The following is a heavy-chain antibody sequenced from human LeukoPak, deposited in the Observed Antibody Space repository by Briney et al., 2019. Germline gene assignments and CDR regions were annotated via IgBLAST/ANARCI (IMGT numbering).Heavy chain of an antibody. CDR2: IYNGVNT. CDR3: ARDLPTLTSHWFDP. CDR1: GASVSSASY. J-gene: IGHJ5*02. D-gene: IGHD3-9*01. V-gene: IGHV4-61*01. Sequence: SEILSLTCTVPGASVSSASYWTWIRQPPGKGVEWIAHIYNGVNTNYNPSLKSRVTISVDTSKNQFSLRLNSVTAADTAVYYCARDLPTLTSHWFDPWGQGTLVTVSS.